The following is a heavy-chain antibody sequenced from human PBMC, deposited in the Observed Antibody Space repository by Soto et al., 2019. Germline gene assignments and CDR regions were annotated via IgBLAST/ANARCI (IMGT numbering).Heavy chain of an antibody. CDR2: ISYDGSNK. CDR1: GFTFSSYG. V-gene: IGHV3-30*18. Sequence: XVSLGLSCAASGFTFSSYGMHGVRQAPGKGLEWVAVISYDGSNKYYADSVKGRFTISRDNSKNTLYLQMNSLRAEDTAVYYCANYVLLGAFDIWGQGTMVTVS. D-gene: IGHD2-21*01. CDR3: ANYVLLGAFDI. J-gene: IGHJ3*02.